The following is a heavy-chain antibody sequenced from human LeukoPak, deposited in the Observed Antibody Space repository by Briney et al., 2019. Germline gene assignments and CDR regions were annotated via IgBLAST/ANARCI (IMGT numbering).Heavy chain of an antibody. J-gene: IGHJ6*03. V-gene: IGHV3-23*01. Sequence: RAGGSLRLPCAASGFTFSSYAMSWVRQAPGKGLEWVSSISGTSGSTFYADSVQGRFTISRDNSKNTLYLQMNSLRAEDTAVYYCAKVPFDWISSTNYYYYMDVWGKGTTVTVSS. D-gene: IGHD3-9*01. CDR3: AKVPFDWISSTNYYYYMDV. CDR2: ISGTSGST. CDR1: GFTFSSYA.